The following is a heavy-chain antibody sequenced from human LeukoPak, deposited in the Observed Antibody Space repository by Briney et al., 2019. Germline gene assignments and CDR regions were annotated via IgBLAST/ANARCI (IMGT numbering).Heavy chain of an antibody. CDR1: GGSISSGGYY. Sequence: SETLSLTCTVSGGSISSGGYYWSWIRQHPGKGLEWIGYIYYSGSTYYNPSLKSRVTISVDTSKNQFSLKLSSVTAADTAVYYCARAAIVVVPAAQEKSFRFDSWGQGTLVTVSS. CDR3: ARAAIVVVPAAQEKSFRFDS. J-gene: IGHJ5*01. D-gene: IGHD2-2*01. CDR2: IYYSGST. V-gene: IGHV4-31*03.